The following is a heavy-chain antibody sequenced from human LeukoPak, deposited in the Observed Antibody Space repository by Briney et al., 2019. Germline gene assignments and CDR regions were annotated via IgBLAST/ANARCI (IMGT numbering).Heavy chain of an antibody. Sequence: GGSLRLSCAASGFTFSSYAMSWVRQAPGKGLEWVSAISGSGGSTYYADSVKGRFTISRDNSKNTPYLQMNSLRAEDTAVYYCAKDVAGLRLGEDIWGQGTMVTVSS. D-gene: IGHD3-16*01. CDR3: AKDVAGLRLGEDI. CDR2: ISGSGGST. V-gene: IGHV3-23*01. CDR1: GFTFSSYA. J-gene: IGHJ3*02.